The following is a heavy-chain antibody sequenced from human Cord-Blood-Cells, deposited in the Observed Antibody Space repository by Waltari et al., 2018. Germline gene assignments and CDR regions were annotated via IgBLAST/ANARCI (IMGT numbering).Heavy chain of an antibody. CDR3: ARLGGKRNSSGWYWFDP. J-gene: IGHJ5*02. CDR2: INHSGST. V-gene: IGHV4-34*01. CDR1: GGSFSGYY. Sequence: QVQLQQWGAGLLKPSETLSLTCDVYGGSFSGYYWSGIRQPPGKGLEWIGEINHSGSTNYNPSLKSRVTISVDTSKNQFSLKLSSVTAADTAVYYCARLGGKRNSSGWYWFDPWGQGTLVTVSS. D-gene: IGHD6-19*01.